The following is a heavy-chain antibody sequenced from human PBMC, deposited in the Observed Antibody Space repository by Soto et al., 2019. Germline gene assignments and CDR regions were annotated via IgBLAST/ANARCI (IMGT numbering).Heavy chain of an antibody. CDR3: AKEGYSSSSYGMDV. CDR2: ISYDGSNK. J-gene: IGHJ6*02. CDR1: GFTFSSYG. D-gene: IGHD6-6*01. Sequence: HPGGSLRLSCAASGFTFSSYGMHWVRQAPGKGLEWVAVISYDGSNKYYADSVKGRFTISRDNSKNTLYLQMNSLRAEDTAVYYCAKEGYSSSSYGMDVWGQGTTVTVSS. V-gene: IGHV3-30*18.